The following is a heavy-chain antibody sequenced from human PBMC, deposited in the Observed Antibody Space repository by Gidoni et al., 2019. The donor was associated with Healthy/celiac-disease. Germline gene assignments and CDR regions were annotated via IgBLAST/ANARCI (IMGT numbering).Heavy chain of an antibody. J-gene: IGHJ4*02. D-gene: IGHD3-22*01. Sequence: EVQLVESGGGLVKPGGSLRLSCAASGFTFSNAWMSWVRQAPGKGLEWVGRIKSKTDGGTTDYAAPVKGRFTISRDDSKNTLYLQMNSLKTEDTAVYYCTTASGYYETLDYWGQGTLVTVSS. CDR2: IKSKTDGGTT. CDR3: TTASGYYETLDY. CDR1: GFTFSNAW. V-gene: IGHV3-15*01.